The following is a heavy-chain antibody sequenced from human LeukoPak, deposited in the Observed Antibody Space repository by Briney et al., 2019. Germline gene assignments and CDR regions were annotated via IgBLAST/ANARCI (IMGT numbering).Heavy chain of an antibody. Sequence: QPGGSQRLSCATSGFTFSSYAMSWVRQAPGKGLEWVSTISGSGGSTFYADSVKGRFTISRDNSKNTLYLQMNSLRAEDTAVYYCAKDHPYHYDSSGYWWGDFDYWGQGTLVTVSS. D-gene: IGHD3-22*01. CDR2: ISGSGGST. CDR1: GFTFSSYA. V-gene: IGHV3-23*01. CDR3: AKDHPYHYDSSGYWWGDFDY. J-gene: IGHJ4*02.